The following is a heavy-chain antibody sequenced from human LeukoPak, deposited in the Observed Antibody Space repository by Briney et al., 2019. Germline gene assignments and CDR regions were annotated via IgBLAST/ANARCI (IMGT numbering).Heavy chain of an antibody. CDR1: GFTFTSYA. D-gene: IGHD6-19*01. V-gene: IGHV3-23*01. CDR3: AKDQSSGWYWDY. CDR2: ISGSGSST. Sequence: GGSLRLSCAASGFTFTSYAMNWVRQAPGKGLEWVSTISGSGSSTYYVDSVKGRFTISRDNSKNTLYLQMNSLRAEDTAAYYCAKDQSSGWYWDYWGQGTLVTVSS. J-gene: IGHJ4*02.